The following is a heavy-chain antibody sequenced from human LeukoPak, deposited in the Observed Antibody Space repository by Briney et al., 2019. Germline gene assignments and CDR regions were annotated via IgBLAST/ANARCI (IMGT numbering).Heavy chain of an antibody. D-gene: IGHD3-3*01. CDR2: ISGIGGST. V-gene: IGHV3-23*01. CDR3: ARAHDFWSGYYGSGWFDP. CDR1: GFTFTNYA. Sequence: GGSLRLSCAASGFTFTNYAMSWVRQAPGKGLEWVSAISGIGGSTYYADSVKGRFTISKDNSKNTLYLQMNSLRAEDTAIYYCARAHDFWSGYYGSGWFDPWGQGTLVTVSS. J-gene: IGHJ5*02.